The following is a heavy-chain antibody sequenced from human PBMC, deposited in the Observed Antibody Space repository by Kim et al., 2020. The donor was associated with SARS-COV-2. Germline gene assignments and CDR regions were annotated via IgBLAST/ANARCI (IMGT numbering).Heavy chain of an antibody. CDR3: ARDGEPFSCGEEAFVI. V-gene: IGHV3-7*01. Sequence: GGSLRLSCAASGFTFTIYWMTWVRQAPGKGLEWVANIKQDGNQKYYVDSVKGRFTISRDNAKNSLYLQMNSLRAEDTALYYCARDGEPFSCGEEAFVIWG. CDR1: GFTFTIYW. D-gene: IGHD1-26*01. J-gene: IGHJ3*02. CDR2: IKQDGNQK.